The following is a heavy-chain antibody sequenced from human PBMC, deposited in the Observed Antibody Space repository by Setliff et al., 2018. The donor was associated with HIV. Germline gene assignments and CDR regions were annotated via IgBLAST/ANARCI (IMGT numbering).Heavy chain of an antibody. D-gene: IGHD3-10*01. Sequence: SLNISCAASGFTFSNYWMSWVRQAPGKGLEWVANIKQDGSEKYYVDSVKGRFTISRDNAKNSLYLQMNSLRAEDTAVYYCAGGEVYWGQGTLVTVSS. CDR2: IKQDGSEK. J-gene: IGHJ4*02. CDR3: AGGEVY. V-gene: IGHV3-7*01. CDR1: GFTFSNYW.